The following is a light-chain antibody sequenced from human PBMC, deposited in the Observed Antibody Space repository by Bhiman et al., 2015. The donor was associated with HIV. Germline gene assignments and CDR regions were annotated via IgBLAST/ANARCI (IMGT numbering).Light chain of an antibody. CDR2: GYI. V-gene: IGLV1-40*01. CDR1: SSNIGAGYD. J-gene: IGLJ1*01. Sequence: QSVLTQPPSVSGAPGQRVTISCTGNSSNIGAGYDVHWYQQLPGTAPKLLIYGYINRPSGVPDRFSGSKFGNTASLTVSGLQPEDEAEYYCCSSTGSNSLYVFGTGTILSVL. CDR3: CSSTGSNSLYV.